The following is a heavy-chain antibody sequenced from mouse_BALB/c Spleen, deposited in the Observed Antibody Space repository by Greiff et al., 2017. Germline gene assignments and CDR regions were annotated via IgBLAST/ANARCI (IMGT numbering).Heavy chain of an antibody. CDR3: ASPRYDGYYVGWFAY. Sequence: VQLQQSGAELARPGASVKLSCKASGYTFTSYWMQWVKQRPGQGLEWIGAIYPGDGDTRYTQKFKGKATLTADKSSSTAYMQLSSLASEDSAVYYCASPRYDGYYVGWFAYWGQGTLVTVAA. V-gene: IGHV1-87*01. CDR2: IYPGDGDT. J-gene: IGHJ3*01. D-gene: IGHD2-3*01. CDR1: GYTFTSYW.